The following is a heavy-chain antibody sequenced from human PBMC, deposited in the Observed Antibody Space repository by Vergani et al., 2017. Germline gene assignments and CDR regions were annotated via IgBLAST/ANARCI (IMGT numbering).Heavy chain of an antibody. CDR3: AKDLNDYGNYYFYY. V-gene: IGHV3-9*01. CDR1: GFTFDDYA. D-gene: IGHD4-17*01. J-gene: IGHJ4*02. Sequence: EVQLVESGGGLVQPGRYLRLSCAASGFTFDDYAMHWVRQAPGKGLEWVSGISWNSGSIGYADSVKGRFTISRDNAKNSLYLQMNSLRAEDTALYYCAKDLNDYGNYYFYYWGQGTLVTVSS. CDR2: ISWNSGSI.